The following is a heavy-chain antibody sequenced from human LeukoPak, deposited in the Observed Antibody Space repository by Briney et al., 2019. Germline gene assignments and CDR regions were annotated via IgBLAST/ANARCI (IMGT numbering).Heavy chain of an antibody. D-gene: IGHD3-10*01. J-gene: IGHJ4*02. CDR2: IYYSGST. V-gene: IGHV4-31*03. Sequence: SQTLSLTCTVSGGSISSGGYYWSWIRQHPGKGLEWIGYIYYSGSTYCNPSLKSRVTISVDTSKNQFSLKLSSVTAADTAVYYCAREPKYGSGSRGIFDYWGQGTLVTVSS. CDR3: AREPKYGSGSRGIFDY. CDR1: GGSISSGGYY.